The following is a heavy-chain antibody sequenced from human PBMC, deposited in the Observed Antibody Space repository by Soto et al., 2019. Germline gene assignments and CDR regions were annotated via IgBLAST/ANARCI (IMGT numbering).Heavy chain of an antibody. Sequence: QITLKESGPPLVKPTQTLTLTCTFSGFSLSSTRMAVGWIRQPPGKALEWLALIYWDDDKRYSPFLKSRLTITKDTSKNQVVLTMSNMDPVDTARYYCAHIVVAGLGYYFDYWGQGTLVTAS. CDR3: AHIVVAGLGYYFDY. V-gene: IGHV2-5*02. CDR1: GFSLSSTRMA. J-gene: IGHJ4*02. D-gene: IGHD6-19*01. CDR2: IYWDDDK.